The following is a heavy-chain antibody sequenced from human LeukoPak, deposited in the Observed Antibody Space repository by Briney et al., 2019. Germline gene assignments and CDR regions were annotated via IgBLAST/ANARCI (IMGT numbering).Heavy chain of an antibody. CDR2: IYSGGST. CDR3: ARATYYYDSSPYAFDI. Sequence: GGSLRLSCAASGFTVSSNYMSWVRQAPGKGLEWVSVIYSGGSTYYADSVKGRFTISRDNSKNTLYLQMNSLRAEDTAVYYCARATYYYDSSPYAFDIWGQGTMVTVSS. CDR1: GFTVSSNY. D-gene: IGHD3-22*01. J-gene: IGHJ3*02. V-gene: IGHV3-53*01.